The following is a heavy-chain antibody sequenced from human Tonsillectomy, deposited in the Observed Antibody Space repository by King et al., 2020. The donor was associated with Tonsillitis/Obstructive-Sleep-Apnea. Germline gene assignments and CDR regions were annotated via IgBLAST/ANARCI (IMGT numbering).Heavy chain of an antibody. CDR3: AVLEVVVVPVAIPPGKNWFDP. D-gene: IGHD2-2*01. Sequence: VQLVESGAEVKKPGESLKISCKSSGYSFTSYWIGWVRQMPGKGLEWMGIIYPGDSDTRYSPYFQGQVTISAAKSINTAYLQWSSLKASDTAMYYCAVLEVVVVPVAIPPGKNWFDPWGQGTLVTVSS. CDR1: GYSFTSYW. CDR2: IYPGDSDT. J-gene: IGHJ5*02. V-gene: IGHV5-51*03.